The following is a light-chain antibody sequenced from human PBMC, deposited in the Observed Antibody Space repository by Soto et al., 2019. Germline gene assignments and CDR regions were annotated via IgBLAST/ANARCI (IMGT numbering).Light chain of an antibody. CDR3: HHYGNGLST. CDR2: GAS. Sequence: EIVLTQSPGTLSLSPGEGATLSCRASQGVRSKYLAWYQQKPGQAPRLLIHGASSRATGIPDRFSGSGSGTDFTLTISRLEPEDFAVYFCHHYGNGLSTFGQGTRVEIK. V-gene: IGKV3-20*01. CDR1: QGVRSKY. J-gene: IGKJ1*01.